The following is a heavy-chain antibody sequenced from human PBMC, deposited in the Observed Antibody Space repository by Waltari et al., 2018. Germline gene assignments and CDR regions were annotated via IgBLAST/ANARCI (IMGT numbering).Heavy chain of an antibody. J-gene: IGHJ5*02. CDR3: AREVWQQLVKMVGWFDP. CDR2: FGSDGRT. V-gene: IGHV3-23*01. CDR1: GFTFKSNA. Sequence: EVRLLESGGGLVQPGESLRLSCVASGFTFKSNAMSWVRQVPGKGLEWVSAFGSDGRTYYADSVKVRFTISKDTSKNTLYLQMNSLRAEDTAVYYCAREVWQQLVKMVGWFDPWGQGTLVTVSS. D-gene: IGHD6-13*01.